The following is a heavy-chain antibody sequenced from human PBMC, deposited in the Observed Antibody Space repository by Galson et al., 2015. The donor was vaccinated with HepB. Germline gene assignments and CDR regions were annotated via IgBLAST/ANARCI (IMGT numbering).Heavy chain of an antibody. J-gene: IGHJ4*02. Sequence: SLRLSCAASGFTSSSYAMHWVRQAPGKGLEWVAVISYDGSNKYYADSVKGRFTISRDNSKDTLYLQMNSLRAEDTAVYYCARIVAVATAYWGQGTLVTVSS. D-gene: IGHD6-19*01. V-gene: IGHV3-30-3*01. CDR1: GFTSSSYA. CDR2: ISYDGSNK. CDR3: ARIVAVATAY.